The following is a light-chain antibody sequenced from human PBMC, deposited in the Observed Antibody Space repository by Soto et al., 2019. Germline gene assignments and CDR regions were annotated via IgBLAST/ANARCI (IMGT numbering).Light chain of an antibody. CDR2: GAS. J-gene: IGKJ1*01. CDR1: QSVSSN. Sequence: EIVMTQSPATLSVSPGERATLSCRASQSVSSNLAWYQQKPGQAPRLLIYGASTRATGIPARFSGSRSGTELTLTISSLQSEDLAVYYCQQYNNWRGTFGQGTKVEIK. V-gene: IGKV3-15*01. CDR3: QQYNNWRGT.